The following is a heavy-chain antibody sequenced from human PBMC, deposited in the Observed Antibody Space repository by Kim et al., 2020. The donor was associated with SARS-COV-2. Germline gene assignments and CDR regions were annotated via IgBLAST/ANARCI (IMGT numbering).Heavy chain of an antibody. CDR2: IYWDDDK. D-gene: IGHD3-10*01. CDR1: GFSLSTSGVG. Sequence: SGPTLVNPTQTLTLTCTFSGFSLSTSGVGVGWIRQPPGKALEWLALIYWDDDKRYSPSLKSRLTITKDTSKNQVVLTMTNMDPVDTATYYCARMGSIWFGGGVGDWGQGTLVTVSS. J-gene: IGHJ4*02. CDR3: ARMGSIWFGGGVGD. V-gene: IGHV2-5*02.